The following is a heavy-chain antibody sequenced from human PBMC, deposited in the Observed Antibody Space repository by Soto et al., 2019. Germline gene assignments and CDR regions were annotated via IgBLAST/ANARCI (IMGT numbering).Heavy chain of an antibody. Sequence: SETLSLTCTVSGGSISSYYWSWIRQPPGKGLEWIGYIYYSGSTNYNPSLKSRVTISVDTSKNQFSLKLSSVTAADTAVYYCAKRIAAAGTDAFDIWGQGTMVTVSS. CDR2: IYYSGST. J-gene: IGHJ3*02. CDR1: GGSISSYY. V-gene: IGHV4-59*01. CDR3: AKRIAAAGTDAFDI. D-gene: IGHD6-13*01.